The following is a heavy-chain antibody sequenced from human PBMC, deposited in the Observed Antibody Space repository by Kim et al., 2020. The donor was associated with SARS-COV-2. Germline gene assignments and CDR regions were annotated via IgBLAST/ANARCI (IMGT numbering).Heavy chain of an antibody. J-gene: IGHJ3*02. D-gene: IGHD6-13*01. V-gene: IGHV1-46*01. CDR3: ARDSGEAAAGKGGAFDI. Sequence: YQGRVTMTRETSTSTVYMELSSLRSEDTAVYYCARDSGEAAAGKGGAFDIWGQGTMVTVSS.